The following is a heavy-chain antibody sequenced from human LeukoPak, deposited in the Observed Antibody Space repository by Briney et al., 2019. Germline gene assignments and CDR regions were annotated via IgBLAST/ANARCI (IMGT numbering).Heavy chain of an antibody. V-gene: IGHV4-34*01. CDR1: GGSFSGYY. CDR2: INHRGST. D-gene: IGHD2-2*01. CDR3: ARLRAVEPAAFSRYYYYMDV. J-gene: IGHJ6*03. Sequence: SETLSLTCAVYGGSFSGYYWSWIRQPPGKGLEWIGEINHRGSTKYNPSLKSRVTISVDTSKNQFSLKLSSVTAADTAVYYCARLRAVEPAAFSRYYYYMDVWGKGTTVTISS.